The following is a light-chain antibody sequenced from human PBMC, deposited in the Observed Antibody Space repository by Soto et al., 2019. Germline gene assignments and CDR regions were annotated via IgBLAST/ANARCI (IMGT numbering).Light chain of an antibody. CDR1: QTVSSIY. Sequence: IVLTRSPGTLSLSPGERATLACRSIQTVSSIYLAWYQQKPGQAPRLLIDGASSRATGIPARFSGSGSGTDFTLTISSLEPEDFAVYYCQQRSNWPPGVTFGGGSKV. CDR3: QQRSNWPPGVT. V-gene: IGKV3D-20*02. CDR2: GAS. J-gene: IGKJ4*01.